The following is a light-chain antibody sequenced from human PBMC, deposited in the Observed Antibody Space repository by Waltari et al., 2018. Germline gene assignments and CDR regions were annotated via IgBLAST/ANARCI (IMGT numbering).Light chain of an antibody. CDR2: SAS. CDR3: QQSYDLRS. CDR1: QSFRSY. J-gene: IGKJ1*01. Sequence: EIQMTQSPYSLSASVGDKVTITCRASQSFRSYLNWYQQKPGKAPNVLIYSASNLQSGVPSSFSGSGSGTDFTLTISSLQPEDIATYYCQQSYDLRSFGQGTKVEI. V-gene: IGKV1-39*01.